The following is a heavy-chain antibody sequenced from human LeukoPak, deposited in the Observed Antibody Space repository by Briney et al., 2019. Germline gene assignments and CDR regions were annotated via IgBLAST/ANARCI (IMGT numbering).Heavy chain of an antibody. CDR1: GFTFSSYA. CDR3: ARVRSQYYGMDV. Sequence: GGSLRLSCAASGFTFSSYAMHWVRQAPGKGLEWVAVISYDGSNKYYADSVKGRFTISRDNAKNTLYLQMNTLRAEDTAEYYCARVRSQYYGMDVWGQGTTVTVSS. V-gene: IGHV3-30-3*01. CDR2: ISYDGSNK. J-gene: IGHJ6*02.